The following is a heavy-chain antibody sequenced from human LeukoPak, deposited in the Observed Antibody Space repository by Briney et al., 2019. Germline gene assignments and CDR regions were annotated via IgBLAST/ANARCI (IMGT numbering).Heavy chain of an antibody. CDR1: GGSISGYF. J-gene: IGHJ6*03. V-gene: IGHV4-59*01. D-gene: IGHD1-26*01. CDR2: IYYSGST. CDR3: ARRAVGATVYYYYYYMDV. Sequence: PSETLSLTCTVSGGSISGYFWSWIRQPPGEGLQFIGYIYYSGSTNYNPSLKSRVTISVDTSKNQFSLKLSSVTAADTAVYYCARRAVGATVYYYYYYMDVWGKGTTVTVSS.